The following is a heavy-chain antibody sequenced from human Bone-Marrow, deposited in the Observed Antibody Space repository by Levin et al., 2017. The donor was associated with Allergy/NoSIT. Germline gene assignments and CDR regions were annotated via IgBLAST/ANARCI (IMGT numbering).Heavy chain of an antibody. Sequence: GESLKISCETSGYSFSVYWIGWVRQLPGKGLEWMGIIYPDDSDTKYSPSFEGQVTISADKSNSTAYLQWSSLKVSDTAIYYCASAVGRGITYDPLTFDDWGQGTLVAVSS. V-gene: IGHV5-51*01. CDR2: IYPDDSDT. J-gene: IGHJ4*02. D-gene: IGHD3-22*01. CDR3: ASAVGRGITYDPLTFDD. CDR1: GYSFSVYW.